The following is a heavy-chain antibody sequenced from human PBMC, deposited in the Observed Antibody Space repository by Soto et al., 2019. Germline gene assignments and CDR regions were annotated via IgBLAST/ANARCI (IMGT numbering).Heavy chain of an antibody. CDR2: ISYDGSNK. J-gene: IGHJ4*02. V-gene: IGHV3-30*18. CDR1: GFTFSSYG. D-gene: IGHD6-13*01. CDR3: AKVSEEIPGSNFDY. Sequence: PGGSLRLSCAASGFTFSSYGMHWVRQAPGKGLEWVAVISYDGSNKYYADSVKGRFTISRDNSKNTLYLQMNSLRAEDTAVYYCAKVSEEIPGSNFDYWGQGTLVTVSS.